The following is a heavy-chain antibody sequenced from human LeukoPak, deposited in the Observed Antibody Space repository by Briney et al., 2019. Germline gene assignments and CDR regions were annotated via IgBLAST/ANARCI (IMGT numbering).Heavy chain of an antibody. CDR3: ARAITIFGVVNYYYMDV. J-gene: IGHJ6*03. Sequence: SETLSLTCTVSGGSISSYYWSWIRQPAGKGLEWIGRIYTSGSTNYNPSLKSRVTISVDTSKNQFSLKLSSVTAADTAVYYCARAITIFGVVNYYYMDVWGKGTTVTVSS. CDR2: IYTSGST. V-gene: IGHV4-4*07. D-gene: IGHD3-3*01. CDR1: GGSISSYY.